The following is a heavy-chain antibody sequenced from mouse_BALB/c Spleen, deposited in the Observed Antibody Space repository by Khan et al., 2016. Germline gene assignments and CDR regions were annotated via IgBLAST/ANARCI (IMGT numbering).Heavy chain of an antibody. CDR1: GYSLTSDYA. CDR3: ARDYYGSSFFDY. D-gene: IGHD1-1*01. V-gene: IGHV3-2*02. J-gene: IGHJ3*01. CDR2: ISYSGST. Sequence: EVQLQESGPGLVKPSQSLSLTCTVTGYSLTSDYAWNWIRQFPGNKLEWMGYISYSGSTSYNPSLKSRISITRDTSKNQFFLQLTSETTEDTATYYGARDYYGSSFFDYWGQGTLVTVSA.